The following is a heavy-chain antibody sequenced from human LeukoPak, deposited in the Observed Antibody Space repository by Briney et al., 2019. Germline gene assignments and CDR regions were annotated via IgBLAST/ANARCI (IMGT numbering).Heavy chain of an antibody. D-gene: IGHD6-13*01. CDR2: MNPNSGNT. J-gene: IGHJ4*02. CDR1: GYTFTSYD. CDR3: ARVGSDSSSWFTCFDY. V-gene: IGHV1-8*01. Sequence: ASVKVSCKASGYTFTSYDINWVRQATGQGLEWMGWMNPNSGNTGYAQKFQGRVTMTRNTSISTAYMELSSLRSEDTAVYYCARVGSDSSSWFTCFDYWGQGTLVTVSS.